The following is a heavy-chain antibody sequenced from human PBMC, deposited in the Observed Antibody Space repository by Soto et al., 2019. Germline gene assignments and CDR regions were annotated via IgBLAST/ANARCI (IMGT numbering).Heavy chain of an antibody. D-gene: IGHD6-13*01. J-gene: IGHJ6*02. CDR1: GYSFPSYW. Sequence: GESLKISCKGSGYSFPSYWFGWARQMPGKGLEWMGIIYPGDSDTGYSPSFQGQVTISADKSISTAYLQWSSLKASDTAMYYCAKTAAGGKNYYGMDVWGQGTTVTVSS. CDR3: AKTAAGGKNYYGMDV. CDR2: IYPGDSDT. V-gene: IGHV5-51*01.